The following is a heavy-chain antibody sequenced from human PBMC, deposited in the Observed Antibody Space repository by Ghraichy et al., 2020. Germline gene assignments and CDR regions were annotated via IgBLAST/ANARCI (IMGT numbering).Heavy chain of an antibody. J-gene: IGHJ5*02. CDR1: GFTFSSYA. D-gene: IGHD2-21*02. Sequence: GESLNISCAASGFTFSSYAMHWVRQAPGKGLEWVAVISYDGSNKYYADSVKGRFTISRDNSKNTLYLQMNSLRAEDTAVYYCARDPRRGLPPYCGGDCYVNWFDPWGQGTLVTVSS. CDR3: ARDPRRGLPPYCGGDCYVNWFDP. V-gene: IGHV3-30-3*01. CDR2: ISYDGSNK.